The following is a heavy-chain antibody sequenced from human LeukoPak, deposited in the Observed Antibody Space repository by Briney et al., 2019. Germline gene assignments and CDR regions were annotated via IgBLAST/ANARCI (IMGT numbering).Heavy chain of an antibody. CDR2: IYFNGIT. Sequence: SETLSLTRSVSRGLISSSTTYYWAWIRQPPGKGLAWIGSIYFNGITYYNASLESRLTVSVDTYNNHFSLRLTSLSAADTAVYYCARQPVVNRGAVASNCDYWGQGTLVTVSS. J-gene: IGHJ4*02. CDR1: RGLISSSTTYY. CDR3: ARQPVVNRGAVASNCDY. V-gene: IGHV4-39*01. D-gene: IGHD6-19*01.